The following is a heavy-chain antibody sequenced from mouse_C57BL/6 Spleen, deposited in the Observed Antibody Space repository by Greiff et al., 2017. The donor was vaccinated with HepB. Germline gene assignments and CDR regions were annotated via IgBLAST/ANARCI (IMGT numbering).Heavy chain of an antibody. CDR1: GYTFTDYY. CDR3: ASLLLRGEGFAY. Sequence: VQLQQSGPELVKPGASVKISCKASGYTFTDYYMNWVKQSHGKSLEWIGDINPNNGGTSYNQKFKGKATLTVDKSSSTAYMELRSLTSEDSAVYYCASLLLRGEGFAYWGQGTLVTVSA. CDR2: INPNNGGT. D-gene: IGHD1-1*01. J-gene: IGHJ3*01. V-gene: IGHV1-26*01.